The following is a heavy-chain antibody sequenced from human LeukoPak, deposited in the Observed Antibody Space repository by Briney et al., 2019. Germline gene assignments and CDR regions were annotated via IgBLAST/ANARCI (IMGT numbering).Heavy chain of an antibody. Sequence: GGSLRLSCAASGFTFSSYWMHWVRQAPGKGLEWVAVISYDGSNKYYADSVKGRFTISRDNSKNTLYLQMNSLRAEDTAVYYCASLFPNYYDSSGNFDYWGQGTLVTVSS. CDR1: GFTFSSYW. J-gene: IGHJ4*02. V-gene: IGHV3-30-3*01. D-gene: IGHD3-22*01. CDR2: ISYDGSNK. CDR3: ASLFPNYYDSSGNFDY.